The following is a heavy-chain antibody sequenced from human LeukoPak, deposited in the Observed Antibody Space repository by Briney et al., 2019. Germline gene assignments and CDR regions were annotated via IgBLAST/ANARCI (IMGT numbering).Heavy chain of an antibody. J-gene: IGHJ6*02. Sequence: GGSLRLSCAASGFTFSSYWMSWVRQAPGKGLEWVANIKQGGSEKYYVDSVKGRFTISRDNAKNSLYLQMNSLRAEDTAVYYCARDGVYSSSWYSTFYYYYAMDVWGQGTTVTVSS. D-gene: IGHD6-13*01. CDR2: IKQGGSEK. V-gene: IGHV3-7*01. CDR3: ARDGVYSSSWYSTFYYYYAMDV. CDR1: GFTFSSYW.